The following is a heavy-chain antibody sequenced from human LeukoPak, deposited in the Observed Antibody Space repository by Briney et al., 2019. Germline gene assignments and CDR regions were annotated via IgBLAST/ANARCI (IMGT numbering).Heavy chain of an antibody. CDR1: GYTFTAFY. V-gene: IGHV1-2*02. CDR2: INPNSGGT. CDR3: ARDRLRLGYERTNWFDP. D-gene: IGHD2-15*01. Sequence: ASVKVSCTASGYTFTAFYIHWVRQAPGQGLEWMGWINPNSGGTNYGQKFQGRVTMTRDMSISTAYMELSRLRSDDTAVYYCARDRLRLGYERTNWFDPWGQGTLVTVSS. J-gene: IGHJ5*02.